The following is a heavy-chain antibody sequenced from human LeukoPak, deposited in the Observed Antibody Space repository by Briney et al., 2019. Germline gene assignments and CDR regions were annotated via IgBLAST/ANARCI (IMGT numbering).Heavy chain of an antibody. CDR2: IYYSGST. CDR1: GGSISSSSYY. J-gene: IGHJ4*02. Sequence: SETLSLTCTVSGGSISSSSYYWGWIRQPPGKGLEWIGSIYYSGSTYYNPSLKSRVTISVDTSKNQFSPKLSSVTAADTAVYYCAREGEYHYDSSGFFDYWGQGTLVTVSS. V-gene: IGHV4-39*07. CDR3: AREGEYHYDSSGFFDY. D-gene: IGHD3-22*01.